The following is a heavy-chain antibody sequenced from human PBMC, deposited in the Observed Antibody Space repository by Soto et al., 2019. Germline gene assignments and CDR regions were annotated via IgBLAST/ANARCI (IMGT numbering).Heavy chain of an antibody. CDR2: IIPIFGTA. J-gene: IGHJ3*02. CDR1: GGTFSSYA. D-gene: IGHD1-26*01. CDR3: AREREEVGAIIPVSDAFDI. Sequence: QVQLVQSGAEVKKPGSSVKVSCKASGGTFSSYAISWVRQAPGQGLEWMGGIIPIFGTANYAQKFQGRVTITADESTSTAYMELSSLRSEDTAVYYCAREREEVGAIIPVSDAFDIWGQGTMVTVSS. V-gene: IGHV1-69*01.